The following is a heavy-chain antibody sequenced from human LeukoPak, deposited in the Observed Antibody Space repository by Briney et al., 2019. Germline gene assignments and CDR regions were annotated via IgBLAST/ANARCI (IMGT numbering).Heavy chain of an antibody. CDR1: GFTFSSYA. D-gene: IGHD2-2*01. CDR3: AQDPVPLS. Sequence: GGSLRLSCAASGFTFSSYAMHWVRQAPGKGLEWVAVISYDGSNKYYADSVKGRFTISRDNSKNTLYLQMNSLRAEDTAIYYCAQDPVPLSWGQGTLVTVSS. CDR2: ISYDGSNK. J-gene: IGHJ4*02. V-gene: IGHV3-30*14.